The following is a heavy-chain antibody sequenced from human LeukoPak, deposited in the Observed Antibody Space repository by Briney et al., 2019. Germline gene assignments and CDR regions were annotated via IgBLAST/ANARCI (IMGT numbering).Heavy chain of an antibody. CDR1: GYTFTSYG. CDR2: ISAYNGNT. D-gene: IGHD3-16*02. Sequence: ASVKVSCKASGYTFTSYGISWVRQAPGQGLEWMGWISAYNGNTNYAQKLQGRVTMTTDTSTSTAYMELRGLRSDDTAVYYCARDIGDYVWGSYRSTYFDYWGQGTLVTVSS. CDR3: ARDIGDYVWGSYRSTYFDY. V-gene: IGHV1-18*01. J-gene: IGHJ4*02.